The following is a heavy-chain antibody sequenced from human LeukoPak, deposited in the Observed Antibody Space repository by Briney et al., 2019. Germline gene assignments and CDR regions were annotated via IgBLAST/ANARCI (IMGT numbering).Heavy chain of an antibody. CDR2: INPSGGST. CDR3: AREGHYDFWSDYQKRGDNNWFDP. D-gene: IGHD3-3*01. Sequence: GASVKVSCKASGYTFTSYYMHWVRQAPGQGLEWMGIINPSGGSTSYAQKFQGRVTMTRDTSTSTVYMELSSLRSEDTAVYYCAREGHYDFWSDYQKRGDNNWFDPWGQGTLVTVSS. J-gene: IGHJ5*02. CDR1: GYTFTSYY. V-gene: IGHV1-46*01.